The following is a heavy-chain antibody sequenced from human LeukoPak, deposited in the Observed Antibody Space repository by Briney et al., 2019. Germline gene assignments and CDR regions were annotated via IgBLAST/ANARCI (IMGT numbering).Heavy chain of an antibody. J-gene: IGHJ3*02. D-gene: IGHD3-22*01. V-gene: IGHV4-30-2*01. CDR2: IYHSGST. Sequence: SQTLSLTCAVSGGSISSGGYSWSWIRQPPGKGLEWLGYIYHSGSTYYNPSLKSRVTISVDRSKNQFSLKLSSVTAADTAVYYCARGWYYYDSSGAFDIWGQGTMVTVSS. CDR3: ARGWYYYDSSGAFDI. CDR1: GGSISSGGYS.